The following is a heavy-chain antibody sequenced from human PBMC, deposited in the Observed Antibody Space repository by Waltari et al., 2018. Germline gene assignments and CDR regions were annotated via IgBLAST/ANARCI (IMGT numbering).Heavy chain of an antibody. CDR3: ATDPTMVRGVPKDY. D-gene: IGHD3-10*01. Sequence: QVQLQESGPGLVKPSQTLSLTCTVSGGSISSGSYYWCWIRQPAGKGLGWIGYIYTRGSTNYDTSLKSRVTISVDTSKSQFSLKLSSVNAADTAVYYCATDPTMVRGVPKDYWGQGTLVTVSS. CDR2: IYTRGST. V-gene: IGHV4-61*09. J-gene: IGHJ4*02. CDR1: GGSISSGSYY.